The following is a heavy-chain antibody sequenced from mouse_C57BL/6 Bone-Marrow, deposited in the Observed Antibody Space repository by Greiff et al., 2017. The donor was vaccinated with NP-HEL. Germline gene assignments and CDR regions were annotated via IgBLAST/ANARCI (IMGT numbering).Heavy chain of an antibody. Sequence: QVHLQQPGAELVKPGASVKPSCKASGYTFTSYWMHWVKQRPGRGLEWIGRIDPNSGGPKYNEKFKSKATLTVDKPSSTAYMQLSSLTSEDAAVYNCARRSAMVTTGYFDYWGQGTTLTVSS. CDR1: GYTFTSYW. CDR2: IDPNSGGP. V-gene: IGHV1-72*01. D-gene: IGHD2-2*01. J-gene: IGHJ2*01. CDR3: ARRSAMVTTGYFDY.